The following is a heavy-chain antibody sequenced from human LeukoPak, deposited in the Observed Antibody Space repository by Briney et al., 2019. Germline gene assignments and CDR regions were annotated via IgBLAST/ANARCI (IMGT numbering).Heavy chain of an antibody. Sequence: PGGSLRLSCAASGFTFSSYAMHWVRQAPGKGLEYVSAISSNGGSTYYANSVKGRFTISRDNSKNTLSLQLGSVRAEAMAMYYCARVRLCGGYFFDYWGRGTLVTVSS. D-gene: IGHD1-26*01. CDR1: GFTFSSYA. J-gene: IGHJ4*02. V-gene: IGHV3-64*01. CDR3: ARVRLCGGYFFDY. CDR2: ISSNGGST.